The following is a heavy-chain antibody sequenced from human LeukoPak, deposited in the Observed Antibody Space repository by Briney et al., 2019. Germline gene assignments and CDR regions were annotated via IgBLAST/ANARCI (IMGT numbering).Heavy chain of an antibody. Sequence: GGSLRLSCAASGFTFSSYAMSWVRQAPGKGLEWVSAISGSGGSTYYADSVKGRFTISRDNSKNTLYLQMNSLRAEDTAVYYCAKYGPDILTGYGIQYYFDYWGQGTLVTVSS. V-gene: IGHV3-23*01. CDR3: AKYGPDILTGYGIQYYFDY. D-gene: IGHD3-9*01. CDR2: ISGSGGST. J-gene: IGHJ4*02. CDR1: GFTFSSYA.